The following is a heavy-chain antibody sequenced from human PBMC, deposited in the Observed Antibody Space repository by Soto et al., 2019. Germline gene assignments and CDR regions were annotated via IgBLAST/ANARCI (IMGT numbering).Heavy chain of an antibody. CDR3: AGAPHLGVVKKGGWYFDL. Sequence: QVQLVQSGAEVKKPGSSVKVSCKASGGTFSSYTISWVRQAPGQGLEWMGRIIPILGIANYAQKFQGRGTITAEKSTSPAYLELSSLRSEDRAVYYCAGAPHLGVVKKGGWYFDLWGRGTLVTVSS. CDR1: GGTFSSYT. J-gene: IGHJ2*01. CDR2: IIPILGIA. D-gene: IGHD3-3*01. V-gene: IGHV1-69*02.